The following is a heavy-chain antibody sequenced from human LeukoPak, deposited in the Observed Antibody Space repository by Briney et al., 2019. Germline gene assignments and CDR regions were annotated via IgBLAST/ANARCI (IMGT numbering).Heavy chain of an antibody. CDR3: ARLNEPAAPIPYYYYYGMDV. Sequence: GGSLRLSCAASGFTFSSYGMHWVREAPGKGLEWVAVIWYDGSNKYYADSVKGRFTISRDNSKNTLYLQMNSLRAEDTAVYYCARLNEPAAPIPYYYYYGMDVWGQGTTVTVSS. V-gene: IGHV3-33*01. CDR1: GFTFSSYG. CDR2: IWYDGSNK. J-gene: IGHJ6*02. D-gene: IGHD2-2*01.